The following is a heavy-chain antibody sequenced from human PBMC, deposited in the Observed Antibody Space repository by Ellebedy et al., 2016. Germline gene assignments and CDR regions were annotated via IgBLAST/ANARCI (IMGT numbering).Heavy chain of an antibody. Sequence: SETLSLXXAVYGGSFSGYYWSWIRQPPGKGLEWIGEINHSGSTNYNPSLKSRVTISVDTSKNQFSLKLSSVTAADTAVYYCARGLPTYQLLYRLHYYYMDVWGKGTTVTVSS. V-gene: IGHV4-34*01. CDR1: GGSFSGYY. CDR2: INHSGST. D-gene: IGHD2-2*02. J-gene: IGHJ6*03. CDR3: ARGLPTYQLLYRLHYYYMDV.